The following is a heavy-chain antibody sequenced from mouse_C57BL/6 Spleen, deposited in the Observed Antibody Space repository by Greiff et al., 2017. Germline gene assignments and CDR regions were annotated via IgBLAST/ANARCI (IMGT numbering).Heavy chain of an antibody. CDR2: ISSGGSYT. D-gene: IGHD2-4*01. V-gene: IGHV5-6*02. CDR3: ARPYYDYDGDWFAY. CDR1: GFTFSSYG. Sequence: DVKLVESGGDLVKPGGSLKLSCAASGFTFSSYGMSWVRQTPDKRLEWVATISSGGSYTYYPDSVKGRFTISRDNAKNTLYLQMSSLKSEDTAMYYCARPYYDYDGDWFAYWGQGTLVTVSA. J-gene: IGHJ3*01.